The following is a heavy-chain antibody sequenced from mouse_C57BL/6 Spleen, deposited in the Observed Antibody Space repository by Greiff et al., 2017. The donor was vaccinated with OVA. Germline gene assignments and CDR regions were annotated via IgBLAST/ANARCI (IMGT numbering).Heavy chain of an antibody. CDR1: GFTFSDYY. V-gene: IGHV5-16*01. D-gene: IGHD2-1*01. CDR3: AREECYYGNSHWYFDV. Sequence: EVKLMESEGGLVQPGSSMKLSCTASGFTFSDYYMAWVRQVPEKGLEWVANINYDGSSTYYLDSLKSRFIFSRDNATNILYLQMSSLKSEDTAPYYCAREECYYGNSHWYFDVWGTGTTVTVSS. J-gene: IGHJ1*03. CDR2: INYDGSST.